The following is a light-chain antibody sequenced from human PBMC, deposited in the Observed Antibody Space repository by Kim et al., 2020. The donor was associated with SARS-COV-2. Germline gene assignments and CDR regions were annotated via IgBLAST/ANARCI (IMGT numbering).Light chain of an antibody. V-gene: IGKV3-15*01. CDR1: QSVGSF. Sequence: SVSPGERAPLSCRASQSVGSFLAWYQQKPGQAPRLLIYGVSTRVTGIPDRFSGSGSGTEFTLTISSLQSEDFAVYYCQQYNSWRTSGQGTKVDIK. J-gene: IGKJ1*01. CDR3: QQYNSWRT. CDR2: GVS.